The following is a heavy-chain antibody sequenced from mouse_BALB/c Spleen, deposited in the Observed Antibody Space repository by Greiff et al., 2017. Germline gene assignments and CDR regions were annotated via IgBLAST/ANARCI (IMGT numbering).Heavy chain of an antibody. CDR2: IWAGGST. D-gene: IGHD3-2*02. V-gene: IGHV2-9*02. Sequence: VQRVESGPGLVAPSQSLSITCTVSGFSLTSYGVHWVRQPPGKGLEWLGVIWAGGSTNYNSALMSRLSISKDNSKSQVFLKMNSLQTDDTAMYYCARDDNRLTGFAYWGQGTLVTVSA. CDR1: GFSLTSYG. CDR3: ARDDNRLTGFAY. J-gene: IGHJ3*01.